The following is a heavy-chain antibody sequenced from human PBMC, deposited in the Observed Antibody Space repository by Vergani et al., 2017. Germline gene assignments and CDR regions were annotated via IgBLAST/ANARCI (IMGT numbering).Heavy chain of an antibody. CDR2: ISWNSGAV. D-gene: IGHD5-12*01. CDR3: TKGSVYYHDSAGHGYDPYTGFDL. Sequence: EVQLVESGGGLVQPGRSLRLSCAVSGFTFDDYAMYWVRQAPGTGLEWVSGISWNSGAVDYADSVRGRFTISRDNAKNSLFLEMNSLRFEDTAVYFCTKGSVYYHDSAGHGYDPYTGFDLWGQGTLVTVSS. J-gene: IGHJ3*01. CDR1: GFTFDDYA. V-gene: IGHV3-9*01.